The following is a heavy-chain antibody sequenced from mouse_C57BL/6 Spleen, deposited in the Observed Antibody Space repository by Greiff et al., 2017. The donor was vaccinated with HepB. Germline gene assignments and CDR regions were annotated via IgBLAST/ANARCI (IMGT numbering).Heavy chain of an antibody. CDR2: INPNNGGT. D-gene: IGHD2-2*01. J-gene: IGHJ3*01. CDR1: GYTFTDYN. V-gene: IGHV1-22*01. CDR3: ARGDGYDRFAY. Sequence: EVKLMESGPELVKPGASVKMSCKASGYTFTDYNMHWVKQSHGKSLEWIGYINPNNGGTSYNQKFKGKATLTVNKSSSTAYMELRSLTSEDSAVYYCARGDGYDRFAYWGQGTLVTVSA.